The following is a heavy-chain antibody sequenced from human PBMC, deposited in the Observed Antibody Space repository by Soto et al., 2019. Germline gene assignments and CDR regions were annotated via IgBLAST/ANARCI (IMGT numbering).Heavy chain of an antibody. J-gene: IGHJ6*02. CDR3: ARGLYYDFWSGYYYYYGMDV. V-gene: IGHV1-8*01. CDR1: GYTFTSYD. D-gene: IGHD3-3*01. Sequence: QVQLVQSGAEVKKPGASVKVSCKASGYTFTSYDINWVRQATGQGPEWMGWMNPNSGNTGYAQKFQGRVTMTRNTSISTAYMELSSLRSEDTAVYYCARGLYYDFWSGYYYYYGMDVWGQGTTVTVSS. CDR2: MNPNSGNT.